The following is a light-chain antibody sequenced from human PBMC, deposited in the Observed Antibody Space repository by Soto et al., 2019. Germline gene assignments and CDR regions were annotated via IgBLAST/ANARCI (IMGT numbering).Light chain of an antibody. CDR2: GTS. CDR3: QHYTLYSAS. V-gene: IGKV1-5*01. Sequence: DIQMTQSPSTLSSSLGDRVTITGRASQSISSWLAWYQQKPGKAPNLLIYGTSGLHSGVPSRFSGSGSGTDFTLTISSLQPDDFATYYCQHYTLYSASFGPGTKVDN. CDR1: QSISSW. J-gene: IGKJ3*01.